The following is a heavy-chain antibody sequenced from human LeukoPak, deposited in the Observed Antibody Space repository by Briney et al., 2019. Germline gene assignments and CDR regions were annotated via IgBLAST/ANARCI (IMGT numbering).Heavy chain of an antibody. Sequence: GGSLRLSCAASGFTFDDYAMHWVRQAPGKGLEWVSGISWNSGSIGYADSVKGRFTISRDNSKNTLYLRMNSLRAEDTAVYYCARDYCGGDCSIFDYWGQGTLVTVSS. D-gene: IGHD2-21*02. CDR2: ISWNSGSI. CDR1: GFTFDDYA. V-gene: IGHV3-9*01. CDR3: ARDYCGGDCSIFDY. J-gene: IGHJ4*02.